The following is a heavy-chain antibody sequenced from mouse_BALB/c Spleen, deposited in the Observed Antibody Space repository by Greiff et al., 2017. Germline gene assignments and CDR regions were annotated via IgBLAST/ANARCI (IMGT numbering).Heavy chain of an antibody. D-gene: IGHD1-2*01. CDR2: IDPANGNT. J-gene: IGHJ2*01. V-gene: IGHV14-3*02. CDR3: VEDITTATDY. CDR1: GFNIKDTY. Sequence: VQLQQSGAELVKPRASVKLSCTASGFNIKDTYMHWVKQRPEQGLEWIGRIDPANGNTKYDPKFQGKATITADTSSNTAYLQLSSLTSEDTAVYYCVEDITTATDYWGQGTTLTVSS.